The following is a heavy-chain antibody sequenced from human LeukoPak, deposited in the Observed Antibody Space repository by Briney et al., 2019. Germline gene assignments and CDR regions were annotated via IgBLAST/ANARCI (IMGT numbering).Heavy chain of an antibody. Sequence: GASVKVSCKASGYTFTSYDINWVRQATGQGLEWMGWMNPNSGNTGYAQKFQGRVTMTRNTSISTAYMELSSLRSEDTAVYYCTTYSVGATIHSTFDFWGQGALVTVSS. CDR1: GYTFTSYD. V-gene: IGHV1-8*01. D-gene: IGHD1-26*01. CDR3: TTYSVGATIHSTFDF. J-gene: IGHJ4*02. CDR2: MNPNSGNT.